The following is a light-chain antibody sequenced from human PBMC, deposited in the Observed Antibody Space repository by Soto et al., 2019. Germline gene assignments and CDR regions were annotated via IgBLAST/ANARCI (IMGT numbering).Light chain of an antibody. J-gene: IGKJ5*01. CDR1: QSVSSSY. CDR3: QHFSGTTFT. V-gene: IGKV3-20*01. CDR2: GAS. Sequence: EIVLTQSPGPLSLSPGEGATLSCRASQSVSSSYIAWYQQRPGQTPRLLIYGASTRATGIPDRFSGSGSGTHFTLTISRLEPGDFTVYYYQHFSGTTFTFGQGTRLEIK.